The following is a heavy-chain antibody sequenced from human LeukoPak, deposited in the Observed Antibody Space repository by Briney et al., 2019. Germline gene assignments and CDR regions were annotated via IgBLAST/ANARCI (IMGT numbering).Heavy chain of an antibody. CDR2: ISSSGSTI. V-gene: IGHV3-11*04. CDR1: GFSLSDYY. CDR3: ARGARDYGDYYYYYYYMDV. D-gene: IGHD4-17*01. Sequence: GGSLRLSCAASGFSLSDYYMSWIRQAPGKGLEWVSYISSSGSTIYYADSVKGRFTTSRDNAKNSLYLQMNSLRAEDTAVYYCARGARDYGDYYYYYYYMDVWGKGTTVTVS. J-gene: IGHJ6*03.